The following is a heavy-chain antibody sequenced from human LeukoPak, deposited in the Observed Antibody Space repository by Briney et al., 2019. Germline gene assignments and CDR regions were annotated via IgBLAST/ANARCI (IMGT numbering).Heavy chain of an antibody. V-gene: IGHV3-7*05. CDR3: ASYYDSSGYFEAFDI. D-gene: IGHD3-22*01. Sequence: GGSLRLSCAASGFTFSSNWMSWVRQAPGKGLEWVANIKQDGSEKYYVDSVKGRFTISRDNAKNSLYLQMNSLRAEDTAVYYCASYYDSSGYFEAFDIWGQGTMVTVSS. CDR2: IKQDGSEK. CDR1: GFTFSSNW. J-gene: IGHJ3*02.